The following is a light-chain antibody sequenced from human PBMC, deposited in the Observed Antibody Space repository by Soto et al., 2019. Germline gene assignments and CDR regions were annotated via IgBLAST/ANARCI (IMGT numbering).Light chain of an antibody. CDR3: SSYAGSNNFVV. Sequence: HSVLTQPPSASGSPGQSVTISCTGTSSDVGGYNFVSWFQQNPGKAPKLMIYEVNKRPSGVPDRFSGSKSGNTASLTVSGLQAEDEADYYCSSYAGSNNFVVFGGGTKLTVL. J-gene: IGLJ2*01. V-gene: IGLV2-8*01. CDR1: SSDVGGYNF. CDR2: EVN.